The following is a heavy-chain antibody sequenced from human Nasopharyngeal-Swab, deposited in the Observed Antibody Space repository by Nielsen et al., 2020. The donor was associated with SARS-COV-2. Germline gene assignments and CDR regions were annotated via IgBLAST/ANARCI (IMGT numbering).Heavy chain of an antibody. CDR2: IYYSGRT. CDR1: GGSISSNY. J-gene: IGHJ4*02. D-gene: IGHD6-13*01. CDR3: ARHGSSSWYLGVQAFDC. V-gene: IGHV4-59*08. Sequence: SETLSLTCTVSGGSISSNYWSWIRQPPGKGLEWIGYIYYSGRTNYNPSLKSRVTISVDTSKNQFSLKLRSVTAADTAVYYCARHGSSSWYLGVQAFDCWGQGTLVTVSS.